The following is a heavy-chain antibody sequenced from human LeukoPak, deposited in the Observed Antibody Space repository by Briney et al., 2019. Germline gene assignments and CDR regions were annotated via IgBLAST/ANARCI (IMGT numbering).Heavy chain of an antibody. CDR2: ISSSSSYI. J-gene: IGHJ4*02. V-gene: IGHV3-21*01. D-gene: IGHD4-17*01. CDR1: GFTFSSYS. CDR3: ARGEATVVTPSFDY. Sequence: PGGSLRLSCAASGFTFSSYSMNWVRQAPGKGLEWVSSISSSSSYIYYADSVKGRFTISRDNAKNSLYLQMNSLRAEDTAVYYCARGEATVVTPSFDYWGQGTLVTVSS.